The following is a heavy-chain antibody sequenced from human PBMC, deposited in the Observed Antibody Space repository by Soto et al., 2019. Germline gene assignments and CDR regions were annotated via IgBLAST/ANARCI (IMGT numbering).Heavy chain of an antibody. CDR1: GYTFTGYY. CDR2: INPDNGVP. D-gene: IGHD3-16*01. V-gene: IGHV1-2*02. Sequence: GSAKVCCKASGYTFTGYYLNLARQAPGQGLEWMGWINPDNGVPNYSQKFQGRVTLSRDTSINTAYMELSRLTSDDTAMYYCARTDYLFSTLTYYFDYWGQGTLVTVSS. CDR3: ARTDYLFSTLTYYFDY. J-gene: IGHJ4*02.